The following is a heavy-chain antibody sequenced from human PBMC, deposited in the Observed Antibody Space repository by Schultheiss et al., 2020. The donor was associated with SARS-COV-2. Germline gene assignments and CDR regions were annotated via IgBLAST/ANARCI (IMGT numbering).Heavy chain of an antibody. D-gene: IGHD6-13*01. V-gene: IGHV3-21*01. Sequence: GESLKISCEASGFTVSNAWMSWVRQAPGKGLEWVSSISSSSSYIYYADSVKGRFTISRDNAKNSLYLQMNSLRAEDTAVYYCARDLIIAAAGYYYYGMDVWGQGTTVTVSS. CDR2: ISSSSSYI. J-gene: IGHJ6*02. CDR3: ARDLIIAAAGYYYYGMDV. CDR1: GFTVSNAW.